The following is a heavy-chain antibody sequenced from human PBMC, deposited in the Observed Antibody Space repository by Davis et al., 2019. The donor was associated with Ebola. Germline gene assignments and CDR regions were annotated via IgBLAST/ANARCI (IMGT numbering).Heavy chain of an antibody. J-gene: IGHJ4*02. Sequence: GESLKISCTTSGFTFGAYGMSWVRQAPGKGPEWVGLIRSRAYSATTEYAASVKGRFTISRDDSKSIAYLQMNSLKTEDTAVYYCTRGRSYDFWSGYYPVFDYWGQGTLVTVSS. CDR3: TRGRSYDFWSGYYPVFDY. CDR1: GFTFGAYG. CDR2: IRSRAYSATT. D-gene: IGHD3-3*01. V-gene: IGHV3-49*04.